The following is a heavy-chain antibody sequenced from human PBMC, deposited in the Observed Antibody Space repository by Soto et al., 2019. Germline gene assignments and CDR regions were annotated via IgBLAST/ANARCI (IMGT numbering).Heavy chain of an antibody. CDR1: GGTFSSYA. Sequence: SVKVSCKASGGTFSSYAISWVRQAPGQGLEWMGGIIPIFGTANYAQKFQGRVTITADESTSTAYMELSSLRSEDTAVYYCARLYDSSGYRHRRRQDFDYWGQGTLVTVSS. V-gene: IGHV1-69*13. J-gene: IGHJ4*02. CDR2: IIPIFGTA. D-gene: IGHD3-22*01. CDR3: ARLYDSSGYRHRRRQDFDY.